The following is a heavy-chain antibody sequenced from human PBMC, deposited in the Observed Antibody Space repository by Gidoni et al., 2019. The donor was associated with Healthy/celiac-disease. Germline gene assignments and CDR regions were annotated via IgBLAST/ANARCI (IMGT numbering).Heavy chain of an antibody. Sequence: QLQLQESGPGLVKPSETLSLTCTVSGGSISSSSYYWGWIRQPPGKGLEWIGRIYYSGSTSYNPFLKSRVTISVETSKNQFSLKLSSVTAADTAVYYCARPPAVAGRKKDGAFDIWGQGTMVTVSS. CDR1: GGSISSSSYY. J-gene: IGHJ3*02. V-gene: IGHV4-39*01. CDR3: ARPPAVAGRKKDGAFDI. D-gene: IGHD6-19*01. CDR2: IYYSGST.